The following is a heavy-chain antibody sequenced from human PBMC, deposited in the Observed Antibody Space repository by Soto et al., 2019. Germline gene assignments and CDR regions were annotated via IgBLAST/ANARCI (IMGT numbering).Heavy chain of an antibody. Sequence: EVQLVESGRGLVQPGRSLRLSCAASGFTFDDYAMHWVRQPPGKGLEWVSGITWNSGIIGYADSVKGRFTISRDNAKNSLYLQMNSLRPEDTALYYCAKDQGYSTSYYGYVDLWGRGTLVTVSS. V-gene: IGHV3-9*01. D-gene: IGHD6-13*01. CDR1: GFTFDDYA. CDR2: ITWNSGII. J-gene: IGHJ2*01. CDR3: AKDQGYSTSYYGYVDL.